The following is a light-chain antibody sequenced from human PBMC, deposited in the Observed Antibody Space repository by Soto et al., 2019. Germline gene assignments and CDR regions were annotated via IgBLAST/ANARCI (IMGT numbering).Light chain of an antibody. Sequence: DVVLTQSPLFLPVTLGQPASISCRSTQSLVYSDGNIYLNWCQQRPGQSTRRLINKVSNQDYDVQDRFHGSRAGADFALKISRVEAEYVGVYSCMQRTHRPPITFGQGTRLQ. J-gene: IGKJ5*01. CDR3: MQRTHRPPIT. CDR2: KVS. V-gene: IGKV2-30*01. CDR1: QSLVYSDGNIY.